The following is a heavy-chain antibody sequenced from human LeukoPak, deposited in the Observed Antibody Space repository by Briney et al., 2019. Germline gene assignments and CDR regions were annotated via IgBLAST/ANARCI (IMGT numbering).Heavy chain of an antibody. D-gene: IGHD6-13*01. Sequence: GGSLRLSCAASEFTVSSNDMTWVRQAPGKGLEWVSVIYSGGSTYYADSVKGRFTISRDNSKNTLYLQMNSLRAEDTAVYYCARGGIAASFDYWGQGTLVTVSS. CDR2: IYSGGST. V-gene: IGHV3-66*01. CDR1: EFTVSSND. J-gene: IGHJ4*02. CDR3: ARGGIAASFDY.